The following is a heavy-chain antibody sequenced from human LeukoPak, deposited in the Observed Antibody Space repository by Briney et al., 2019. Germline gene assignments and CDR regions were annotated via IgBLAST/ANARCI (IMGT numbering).Heavy chain of an antibody. CDR3: AKDGEMRWGSCDY. CDR2: ISYDGSNK. V-gene: IGHV3-30-3*02. J-gene: IGHJ4*02. D-gene: IGHD3-16*01. CDR1: GFTLSSYA. Sequence: GGSLRLSCAASGFTLSSYAMHWVRQAPGKGLEWVAVISYDGSNKYYADSVKGRFTISRDNSKNTLYLQMNSLRAEDTAVYYCAKDGEMRWGSCDYWGQGTLVTVSS.